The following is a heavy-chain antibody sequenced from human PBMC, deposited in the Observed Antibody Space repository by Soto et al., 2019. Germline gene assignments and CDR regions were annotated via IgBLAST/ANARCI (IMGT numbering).Heavy chain of an antibody. CDR2: IWYDGSNK. CDR1: GFTFSSYG. V-gene: IGHV3-33*01. CDR3: AREGLLPLARNFDY. Sequence: QVQLVESGGGVVQPGRSLRLSCAASGFTFSSYGMHWVRQAPGKGLEWVAVIWYDGSNKYYADSVKGRFTISRDNSKNTLYLQMNSLRAEDTAVYYCAREGLLPLARNFDYWGQGTLVTVSS. D-gene: IGHD3-22*01. J-gene: IGHJ4*02.